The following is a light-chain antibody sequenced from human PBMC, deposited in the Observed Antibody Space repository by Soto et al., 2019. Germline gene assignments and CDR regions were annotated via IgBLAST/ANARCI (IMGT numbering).Light chain of an antibody. CDR2: AAS. J-gene: IGKJ3*01. CDR1: QDIRNY. Sequence: DIQMTQSPSSLSVSVGERVTITCRASQDIRNYLAWYQQKPGKVPKLLIYAASTLQSGVPSRFSGSGSGTDFTLTINSLQPEDIATYYCQKYDRAPFTFGPGTKVDFK. CDR3: QKYDRAPFT. V-gene: IGKV1-27*01.